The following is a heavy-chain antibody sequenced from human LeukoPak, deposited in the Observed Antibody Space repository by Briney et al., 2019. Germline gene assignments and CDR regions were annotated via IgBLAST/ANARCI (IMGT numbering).Heavy chain of an antibody. CDR3: ARESVRAWFDP. D-gene: IGHD3-16*02. CDR2: ISSSSSYI. J-gene: IGHJ5*02. CDR1: GFTFSSYS. Sequence: GGSLSLSCAASGFTFSSYSMNWVRQAPGKGLEWVSSISSSSSYIYYADSVKGRFTISRDNAKNSLYLQMNSLRAEDTAVYYCARESVRAWFDPWGQGTLVTVSS. V-gene: IGHV3-21*01.